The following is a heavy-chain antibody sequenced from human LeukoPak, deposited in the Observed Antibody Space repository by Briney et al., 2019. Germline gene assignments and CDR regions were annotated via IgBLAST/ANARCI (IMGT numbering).Heavy chain of an antibody. D-gene: IGHD6-13*01. CDR1: GGSISSYY. CDR2: IYTSGST. J-gene: IGHJ4*02. CDR3: ARGGQQLPYDY. V-gene: IGHV4-4*07. Sequence: SETLSLTCTVSGGSISSYYWSWIRQPAGKGLEWIGRIYTSGSTNYNPPLKSRVTMSVDMSKNQFSLKLSSVTAADMAVYYCARGGQQLPYDYWGRGTLVTVSS.